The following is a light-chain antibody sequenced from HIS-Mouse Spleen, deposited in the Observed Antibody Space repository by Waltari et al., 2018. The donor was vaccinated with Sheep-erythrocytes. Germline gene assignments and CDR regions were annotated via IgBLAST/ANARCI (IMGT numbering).Light chain of an antibody. CDR2: QDS. J-gene: IGLJ3*02. Sequence: SYELTQPPSVSVSPGQTASLTCSVDTFGDKYACWYQQKPGQSPVLVIYQDSKRPSGIPERFSGSNSGNTATLTISGTQAMDEADYYCQAWDSSTAVFGGGTKLTVL. V-gene: IGLV3-1*01. CDR3: QAWDSSTAV. CDR1: TFGDKY.